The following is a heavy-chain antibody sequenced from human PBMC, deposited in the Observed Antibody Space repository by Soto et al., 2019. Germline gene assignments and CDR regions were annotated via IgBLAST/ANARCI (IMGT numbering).Heavy chain of an antibody. CDR2: IYSNDDK. CDR3: AHSGMITFGGVIAWFDY. V-gene: IGHV2-5*01. D-gene: IGHD3-16*02. J-gene: IGHJ4*02. CDR1: GFSLSTSGVG. Sequence: QITLKESGPTLVKPTQTLTLTCTFSGFSLSTSGVGVGWIRQPPGKALEWLALIYSNDDKRYSPSLESRITITKDTSKNQVVLTMTNMDPVDTATYYCAHSGMITFGGVIAWFDYWGQGTLVTVSS.